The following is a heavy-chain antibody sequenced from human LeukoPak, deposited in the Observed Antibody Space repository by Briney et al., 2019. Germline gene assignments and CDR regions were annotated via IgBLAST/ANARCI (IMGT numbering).Heavy chain of an antibody. CDR2: IYAGDSDT. D-gene: IGHD2-8*01. CDR1: GYIFTSYW. J-gene: IGHJ4*02. CDR3: ARLRDIVLMVYAPPLIFDF. V-gene: IGHV5-51*01. Sequence: PGASLQISCKGSGYIFTSYWIGWVRPLPGKRLGWMGIIYAGDSDTRYSPSFHGQVTISADKSISTAYLQWSSLKASDTAMYYCARLRDIVLMVYAPPLIFDFWGQGTLVTVSS.